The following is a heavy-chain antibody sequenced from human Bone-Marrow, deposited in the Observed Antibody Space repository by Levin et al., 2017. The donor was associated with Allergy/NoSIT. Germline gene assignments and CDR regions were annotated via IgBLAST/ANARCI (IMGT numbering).Heavy chain of an antibody. J-gene: IGHJ4*02. CDR2: IGTAGDT. V-gene: IGHV3-13*01. Sequence: GESLKISCAASGFTFSSYDMHWVRQATGKGLEWVSAIGTAGDTYYPGSVKGRFTISRENAKNSLYLQMNSLRAGDTDVYYCARGRGLGYCSGGSCFFPSPFDYWGQGTLVTVA. D-gene: IGHD2-15*01. CDR1: GFTFSSYD. CDR3: ARGRGLGYCSGGSCFFPSPFDY.